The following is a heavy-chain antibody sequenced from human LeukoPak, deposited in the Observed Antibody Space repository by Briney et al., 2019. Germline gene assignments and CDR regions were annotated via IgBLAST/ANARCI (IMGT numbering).Heavy chain of an antibody. D-gene: IGHD5-12*01. CDR1: GFTFSSYA. J-gene: IGHJ4*02. CDR3: ARGGYDSFDY. Sequence: GGSLRLSCAASGFTFSSYAMSWVRQAPGKGLEWVSYISGSGGSTYYADSVKGRFTISRDNSKNTLYLQMNSLRAEDTAVYYCARGGYDSFDYWGQGTLVTVSS. V-gene: IGHV3-23*01. CDR2: ISGSGGST.